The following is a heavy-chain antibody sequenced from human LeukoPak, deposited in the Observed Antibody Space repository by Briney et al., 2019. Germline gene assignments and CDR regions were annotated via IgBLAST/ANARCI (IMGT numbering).Heavy chain of an antibody. CDR3: AKDAPGSGSYYRQTTQYYYYGMDV. D-gene: IGHD3-10*01. V-gene: IGHV3-30*18. CDR2: ISYDGSNK. CDR1: GFTFSSYG. Sequence: GGSLRLSCAASGFTFSSYGMHWVRQAPGKGLEWVAVISYDGSNKYYADSVKGRFTISRDNSKNTLYLQMNSLRAEDTAVYYCAKDAPGSGSYYRQTTQYYYYGMDVWGQGTTVTVSS. J-gene: IGHJ6*02.